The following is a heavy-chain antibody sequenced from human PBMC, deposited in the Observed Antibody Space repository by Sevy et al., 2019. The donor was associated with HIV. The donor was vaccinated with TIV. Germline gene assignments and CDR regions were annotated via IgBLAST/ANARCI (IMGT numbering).Heavy chain of an antibody. Sequence: ASVKVSCKASGYSFSNYGITWVRQAPGQGLEWMGWISGYSGNIRYSQTVQGRVTMTSDTSTTTAYMELTSLESDDTATYYCARGNHPGDFWGQGTLVTVSS. CDR3: ARGNHPGDF. CDR2: ISGYSGNI. V-gene: IGHV1-18*01. J-gene: IGHJ4*02. CDR1: GYSFSNYG. D-gene: IGHD3-10*01.